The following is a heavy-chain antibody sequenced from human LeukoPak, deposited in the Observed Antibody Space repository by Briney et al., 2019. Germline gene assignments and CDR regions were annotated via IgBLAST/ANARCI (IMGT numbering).Heavy chain of an antibody. CDR2: INHSGST. Sequence: PSETLSLTCAVYGGSFSGYYWSWIRQPPGKGLEWIGEINHSGSTNYNPSLKSRVTISVDTSKNQFSLKLSSVTAADTAVYHCARGKNPQDFDYWGQGTLVTVSS. D-gene: IGHD2/OR15-2a*01. CDR3: ARGKNPQDFDY. CDR1: GGSFSGYY. J-gene: IGHJ4*02. V-gene: IGHV4-34*01.